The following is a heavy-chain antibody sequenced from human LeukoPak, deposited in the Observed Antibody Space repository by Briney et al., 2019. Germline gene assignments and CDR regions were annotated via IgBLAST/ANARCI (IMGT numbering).Heavy chain of an antibody. Sequence: SQTLSLTCTVSGGSISRGDYYWRWLRQPPGTGLEWIGYIYYSGSTYYNPSLKSRVTISVDTSKNQFSLKLSSVTAADTAVYYCARDRGTGTRFDPWGQGTLVTVSS. D-gene: IGHD1-1*01. CDR1: GGSISRGDYY. J-gene: IGHJ5*02. CDR2: IYYSGST. CDR3: ARDRGTGTRFDP. V-gene: IGHV4-30-4*08.